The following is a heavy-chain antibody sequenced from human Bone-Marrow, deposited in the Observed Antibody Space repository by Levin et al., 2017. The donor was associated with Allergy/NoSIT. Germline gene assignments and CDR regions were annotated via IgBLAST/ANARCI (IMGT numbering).Heavy chain of an antibody. V-gene: IGHV1-69*13. Sequence: SVKVSCKASGGTFSSYAISWVRQAPGQGLEWMGGIIPIFGTANYAQKFQGRVTITADESTSTAYMELSSLRSEDTAVYYCARERWQRSSSWYDYWGQGTLVTVSS. D-gene: IGHD6-13*01. CDR2: IIPIFGTA. J-gene: IGHJ4*02. CDR3: ARERWQRSSSWYDY. CDR1: GGTFSSYA.